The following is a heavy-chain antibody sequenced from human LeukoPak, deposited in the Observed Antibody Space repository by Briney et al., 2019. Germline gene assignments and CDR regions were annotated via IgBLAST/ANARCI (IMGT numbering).Heavy chain of an antibody. J-gene: IGHJ4*02. V-gene: IGHV4-39*07. CDR1: GGSISSSSYY. CDR3: ARVWLGAPRSFDY. D-gene: IGHD6-19*01. Sequence: SETLSLTCTVSGGSISSSSYYWGWIRQPPGKGLEWIGSIYHSGSTYYNPSLKSRVTISVDTSKNQFSLKLSSVTAADTAVYYCARVWLGAPRSFDYWGQGTLVTVSS. CDR2: IYHSGST.